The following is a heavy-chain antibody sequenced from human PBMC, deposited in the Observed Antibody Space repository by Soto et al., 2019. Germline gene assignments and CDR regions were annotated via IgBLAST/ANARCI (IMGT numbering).Heavy chain of an antibody. V-gene: IGHV4-38-2*02. D-gene: IGHD6-6*01. J-gene: IGHJ6*02. CDR3: ARDRQDEYSSSSGPDYYYYGMDV. CDR1: GYSISSGYY. Sequence: PSETLSLTCAVSGYSISSGYYWGWIRQPPGKGLEWIGSIYHSGSTYYNPSLKSRVTISVDTSKNQFSLKLSSVTAADTAVYYCARDRQDEYSSSSGPDYYYYGMDVWGQGTTVTVSS. CDR2: IYHSGST.